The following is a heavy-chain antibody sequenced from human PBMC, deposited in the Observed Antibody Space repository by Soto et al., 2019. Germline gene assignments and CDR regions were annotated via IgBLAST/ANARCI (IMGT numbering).Heavy chain of an antibody. CDR1: GFTFSNAW. V-gene: IGHV3-15*07. J-gene: IGHJ6*02. Sequence: GGSLRLSCAASGFTFSNAWMNWVRQAPGKGLEWVGRIKSKTDGGTTDYAAPVKGRLTISRDDSKNTLYLQMNSLKTEDTAVYYCTTTFYYSNGSYYYYGMDVWGQGTTVTVSS. CDR2: IKSKTDGGTT. D-gene: IGHD4-4*01. CDR3: TTTFYYSNGSYYYYGMDV.